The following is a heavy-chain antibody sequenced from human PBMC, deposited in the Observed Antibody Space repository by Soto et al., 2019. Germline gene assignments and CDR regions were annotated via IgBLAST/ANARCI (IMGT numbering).Heavy chain of an antibody. J-gene: IGHJ6*02. Sequence: PSETLSLTCTVSGGSISSGDYYWSWIRQPPGKGLEWIGYIYYSGSTYHNPSLKSRVTISVDTSKNQFSLKLSSVTAADTAVYYCAREGRAPYYYYGMDVWGQGTTGTVS. V-gene: IGHV4-30-4*01. CDR1: GGSISSGDYY. CDR2: IYYSGST. CDR3: AREGRAPYYYYGMDV.